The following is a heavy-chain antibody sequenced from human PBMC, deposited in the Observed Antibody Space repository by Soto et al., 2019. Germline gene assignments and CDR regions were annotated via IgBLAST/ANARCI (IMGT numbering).Heavy chain of an antibody. CDR2: IWYDGSNK. CDR1: GFTFSSYG. V-gene: IGHV3-33*01. D-gene: IGHD1-26*01. J-gene: IGHJ4*02. CDR3: ARDRGSYESSTFDY. Sequence: GGSLRLSCAASGFTFSSYGMHWVRQAPGKGLEWVAVIWYDGSNKYYADSVKGRFTISRDNSKNTLYLQMNSLRAEDTAVYYCARDRGSYESSTFDYWGQGTLVTVSS.